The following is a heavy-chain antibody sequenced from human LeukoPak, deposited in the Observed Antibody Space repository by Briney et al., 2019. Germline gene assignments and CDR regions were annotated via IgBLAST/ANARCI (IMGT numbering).Heavy chain of an antibody. V-gene: IGHV1-46*01. J-gene: IGHJ3*01. CDR1: GYTFISYY. D-gene: IGHD2-15*01. Sequence: ASVKVSCKASGYTFISYYIHWVRQAPGQGLEWLGIINPSGSSTTHAQKFRGRVTMTRDMSTSTVYMELNSLTSEDTAVYYCARDSPEGSSGDIVMIVAAIEARNAFDFWGQGTMVTVSS. CDR2: INPSGSST. CDR3: ARDSPEGSSGDIVMIVAAIEARNAFDF.